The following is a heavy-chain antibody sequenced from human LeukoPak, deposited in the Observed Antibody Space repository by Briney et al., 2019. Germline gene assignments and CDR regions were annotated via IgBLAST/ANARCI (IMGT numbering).Heavy chain of an antibody. D-gene: IGHD4-17*01. CDR1: VYTFTSSG. CDR3: ARDQTVTTSYYYYYMDV. V-gene: IGHV1-18*01. CDR2: ISAYNGNT. Sequence: GASVKVSCKASVYTFTSSGISWVRQAPGQGLEWMGWISAYNGNTNYAQKLQGRVTMTTDTSTSTTYMELRSLRSDDTAVYYCARDQTVTTSYYYYYMDVWGKGTTVTVSS. J-gene: IGHJ6*03.